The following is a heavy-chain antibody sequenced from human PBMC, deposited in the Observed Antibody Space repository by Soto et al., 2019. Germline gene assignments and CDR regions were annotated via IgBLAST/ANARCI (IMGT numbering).Heavy chain of an antibody. J-gene: IGHJ6*02. CDR2: INAGNGNT. CDR1: GYTFTSYA. CDR3: ARTFSGGSSWYEGYYYGMDV. Sequence: GASVKVSCKASGYTFTSYAMHWVRQAPGQRLEWMGWINAGNGNTKYSQKFQGRVTITRDTSASTAYMELSSLRSEDTAVYYCARTFSGGSSWYEGYYYGMDVWGQGTTVTVSS. V-gene: IGHV1-3*01. D-gene: IGHD6-13*01.